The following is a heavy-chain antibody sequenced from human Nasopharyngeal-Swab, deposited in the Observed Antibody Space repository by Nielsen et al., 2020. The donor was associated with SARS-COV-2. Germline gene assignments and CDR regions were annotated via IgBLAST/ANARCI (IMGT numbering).Heavy chain of an antibody. CDR2: ISSSGSTI. CDR3: ARAPHYDSWISYGTYNYYYYMDV. CDR1: GFTFSDYY. J-gene: IGHJ6*03. V-gene: IGHV3-11*04. Sequence: GESLKISCAASGFTFSDYYMSWIRQAPGKGLEWVSYISSSGSTIYYADSVKGRFTISRDNAKNSLYLQMNSLRAEDTAVYYCARAPHYDSWISYGTYNYYYYMDVWGKGTTVTVS. D-gene: IGHD3-3*01.